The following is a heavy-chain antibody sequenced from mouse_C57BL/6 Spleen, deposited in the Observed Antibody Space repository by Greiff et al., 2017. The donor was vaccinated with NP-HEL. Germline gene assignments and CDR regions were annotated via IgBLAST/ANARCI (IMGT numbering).Heavy chain of an antibody. Sequence: VKLQESGAELVRPGTSVKVSCKASGYAFTNYLIEWVKQRPGQGLEWIGVINPGSGGTNYNEKFKGKATLTADKSSSTAYMQLSSLTSEDSAVYFCARYSSGYSYYAMDYWGQGTSVTVSS. CDR3: ARYSSGYSYYAMDY. CDR1: GYAFTNYL. J-gene: IGHJ4*01. CDR2: INPGSGGT. D-gene: IGHD3-2*02. V-gene: IGHV1-54*01.